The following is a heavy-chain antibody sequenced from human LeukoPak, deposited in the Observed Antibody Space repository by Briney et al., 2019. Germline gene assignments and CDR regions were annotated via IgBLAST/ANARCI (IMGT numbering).Heavy chain of an antibody. CDR1: GYPFTSYD. V-gene: IGHV1-8*01. Sequence: ASVKDSCKASGYPFTSYDINWVRQATGQGLEWMGWMNPNSGNTGYAQKFQGRVTMTRNTSISTAYMELSSLRSEDTAVYYCARGPYTYDSPPLMDVWGQGTTVTVSS. CDR3: ARGPYTYDSPPLMDV. J-gene: IGHJ6*02. CDR2: MNPNSGNT. D-gene: IGHD3-3*01.